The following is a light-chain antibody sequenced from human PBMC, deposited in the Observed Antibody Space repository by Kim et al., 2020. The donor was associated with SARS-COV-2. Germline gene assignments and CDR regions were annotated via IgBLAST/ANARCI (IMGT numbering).Light chain of an antibody. Sequence: SYELTQAPSESVSPGQTASITCSGDNLGNKYISWYQKKSGQSPVVVIFQDDKRPSGIPERFSGSTSDNTATLTISGTQAMDEADYYCQAWDSGAVVFGGGTQLTFL. J-gene: IGLJ3*02. V-gene: IGLV3-1*01. CDR3: QAWDSGAVV. CDR2: QDD. CDR1: NLGNKY.